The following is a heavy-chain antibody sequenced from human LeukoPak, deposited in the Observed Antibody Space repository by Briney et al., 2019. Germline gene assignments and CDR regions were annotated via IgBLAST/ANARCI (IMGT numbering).Heavy chain of an antibody. CDR3: ARDEYYDSSGLDY. D-gene: IGHD3-22*01. Sequence: GGSLRLSCVASGLTVSRHYMTWVRQAPGKGLEWLSVISTGGSTNYADSVKGRFTISRDNSKNILYLQMNSLRAEDTAVYYCARDEYYDSSGLDYWGQGTLVTVSA. V-gene: IGHV3-53*01. J-gene: IGHJ4*02. CDR1: GLTVSRHY. CDR2: ISTGGST.